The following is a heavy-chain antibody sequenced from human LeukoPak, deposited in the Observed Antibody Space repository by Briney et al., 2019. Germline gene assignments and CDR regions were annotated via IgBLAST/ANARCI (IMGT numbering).Heavy chain of an antibody. V-gene: IGHV1-69*05. J-gene: IGHJ4*02. CDR3: ARTDLELGDFDY. Sequence: SVKVSCKASGGTFSSYAISWVRQAPGQGLEWMGGIIPIFGTANYAQRFQGRLTITTDESTSTAYMELSSLRSEDTAEYYCARTDLELGDFDYWGQGTLVTVSS. CDR2: IIPIFGTA. D-gene: IGHD1-7*01. CDR1: GGTFSSYA.